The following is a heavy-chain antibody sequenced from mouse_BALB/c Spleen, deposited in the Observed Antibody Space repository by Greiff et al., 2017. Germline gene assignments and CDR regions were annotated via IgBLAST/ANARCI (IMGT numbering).Heavy chain of an antibody. V-gene: IGHV5-15*02. CDR3: ARDPYGNDWYFDV. J-gene: IGHJ1*01. CDR1: GFTFSDYG. Sequence: EVKLVESGGGLVQPGGSRKLSCAASGFTFSDYGMAWVRQAPGKGPEWVAFISNLAYSIYYADTVTGRFTISRENVKNTLYLEMSSLRSEDTAMYYCARDPYGNDWYFDVWGAGTTVTVSS. CDR2: ISNLAYSI. D-gene: IGHD2-10*02.